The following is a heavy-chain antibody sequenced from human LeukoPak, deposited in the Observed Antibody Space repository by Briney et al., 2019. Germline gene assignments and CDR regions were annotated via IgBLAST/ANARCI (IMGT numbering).Heavy chain of an antibody. Sequence: GGSLRLSCAASAFIFNNYGMSWVRQVPGKGLEWVSTINWNGGSKGYADSVKGRFSISRDNAKNSLYLQMNSLRAEDTALYYCARDGDYAKVSGAFDIWGQGTMVTVSS. CDR1: AFIFNNYG. CDR2: INWNGGSK. D-gene: IGHD4-17*01. CDR3: ARDGDYAKVSGAFDI. V-gene: IGHV3-20*04. J-gene: IGHJ3*02.